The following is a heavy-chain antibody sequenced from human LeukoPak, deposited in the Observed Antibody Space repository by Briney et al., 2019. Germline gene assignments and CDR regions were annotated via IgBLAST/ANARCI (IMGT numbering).Heavy chain of an antibody. D-gene: IGHD3-22*01. Sequence: SETLSLTCSVPGGSISSYYWSWIRQPPGKGLEWIGYVYYSGSTNYNPSLKSRVTISVDTSKNQFSLKLSSVTAADTAVYYCARLEYDSSGNSYGNLVYWGQGTLVTVSS. CDR2: VYYSGST. J-gene: IGHJ4*02. CDR3: ARLEYDSSGNSYGNLVY. V-gene: IGHV4-59*01. CDR1: GGSISSYY.